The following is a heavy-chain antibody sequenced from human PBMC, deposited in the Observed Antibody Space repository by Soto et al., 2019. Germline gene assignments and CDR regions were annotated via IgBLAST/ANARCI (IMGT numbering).Heavy chain of an antibody. Sequence: QIQLVESGGDVVQPGRSLRLSCAASGFNFGFFGMHWVRQAPGKGLEWVAFISGDGINTQYADSVRGRFTLSRDNSRNTMYLQMDSLRDEDTALYYCARGNLSFDFDSWGLGTLVTVSS. V-gene: IGHV3-30*03. D-gene: IGHD1-26*01. CDR1: GFNFGFFG. CDR2: ISGDGINT. J-gene: IGHJ4*02. CDR3: ARGNLSFDFDS.